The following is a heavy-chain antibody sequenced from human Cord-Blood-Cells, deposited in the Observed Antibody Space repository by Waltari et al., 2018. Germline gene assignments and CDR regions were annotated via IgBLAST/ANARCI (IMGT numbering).Heavy chain of an antibody. D-gene: IGHD7-27*01. CDR3: ATPWGSADY. J-gene: IGHJ4*02. V-gene: IGHV4-39*01. CDR2: IYYSGGT. Sequence: QLQLQESGPGLVKPSETLSLTCTVSGGSISSSSYYWGWIRQPPGKGLEWIGSIYYSGGTYYNPSRKSRVTISVDTSKNQFSLKLSAVTAADTAVYYCATPWGSADYWCQGTLVTVSS. CDR1: GGSISSSSYY.